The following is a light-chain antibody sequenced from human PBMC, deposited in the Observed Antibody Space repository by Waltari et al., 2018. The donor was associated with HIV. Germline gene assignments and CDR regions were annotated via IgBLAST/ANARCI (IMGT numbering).Light chain of an antibody. CDR1: QTISVW. CDR2: KAS. CDR3: QQYSRPMYT. V-gene: IGKV1-5*03. J-gene: IGKJ2*01. Sequence: DIQMTQSPSTLSASVGDRVTITCRASQTISVWLAWYQQKPGKAPKLLIYKASSLESGVPSGFSGSGSGTEFTLTISSLHPDDFATYYCQQYSRPMYTFGQGTKLEIK.